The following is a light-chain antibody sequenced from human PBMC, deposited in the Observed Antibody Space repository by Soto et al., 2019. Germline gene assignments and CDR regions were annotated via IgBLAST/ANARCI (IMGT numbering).Light chain of an antibody. V-gene: IGKV3-11*01. CDR2: DAS. CDR1: QSVSSY. Sequence: EIVLTQSPATLSLSPGEGATLXCRASQSVSSYLAWYQHKPGQAPRLLIYDASNRATGIPARFSGSGSGTDFTLTISSLEPEDFAVYYCQHRSNWPLTFGGGTKVDNK. CDR3: QHRSNWPLT. J-gene: IGKJ4*01.